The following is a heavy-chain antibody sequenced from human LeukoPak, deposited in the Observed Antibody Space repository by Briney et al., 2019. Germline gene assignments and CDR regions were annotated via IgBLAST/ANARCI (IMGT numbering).Heavy chain of an antibody. J-gene: IGHJ4*02. V-gene: IGHV3-64*01. Sequence: GGSLRLSCAASGFTFSSYAMHWVRQAPGKGLECVSAISSNGGSTYYANSVKGRFTISRDNSKNTLYLQMGSLRAEDMAVYYCARASGDSSGWSSDLDYWGQGTLVPVSS. CDR3: ARASGDSSGWSSDLDY. D-gene: IGHD6-19*01. CDR2: ISSNGGST. CDR1: GFTFSSYA.